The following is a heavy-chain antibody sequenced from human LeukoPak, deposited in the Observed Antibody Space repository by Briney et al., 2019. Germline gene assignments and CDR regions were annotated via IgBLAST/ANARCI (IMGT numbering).Heavy chain of an antibody. CDR1: GFTFDDYA. V-gene: IGHV3-43*02. CDR2: ISGDGGST. Sequence: PGGSLRLSCAASGFTFDDYAMHWVRQAPGKGLEGVSLISGDGGSTYYADSVKGRFTISRDNSKNSLYLQMNSLRTEDTALYYCAKDIFPIVGATHDAFDIWGQGTMVTVSS. D-gene: IGHD1-26*01. CDR3: AKDIFPIVGATHDAFDI. J-gene: IGHJ3*02.